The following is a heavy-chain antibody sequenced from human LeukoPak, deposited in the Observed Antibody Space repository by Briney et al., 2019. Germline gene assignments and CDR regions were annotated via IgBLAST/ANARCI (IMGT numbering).Heavy chain of an antibody. CDR3: AKDRGYCSGGSCSTLIGFDY. V-gene: IGHV3-43*01. D-gene: IGHD2-15*01. CDR2: ISWDGGST. Sequence: GGSLRLSCAASGFTFDDYVMHWVRQAPGQGLEWVSLISWDGGSTYYADSVKGRFTISRDNSKNFVYLQMNSLRTEDSALYYCAKDRGYCSGGSCSTLIGFDYWGQGTLVTVSS. J-gene: IGHJ4*02. CDR1: GFTFDDYV.